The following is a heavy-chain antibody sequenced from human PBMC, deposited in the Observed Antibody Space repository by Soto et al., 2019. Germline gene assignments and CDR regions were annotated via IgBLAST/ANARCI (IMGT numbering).Heavy chain of an antibody. Sequence: SGPTLVNPTETLTLTCTVSGLSLTNGRLGVSWIRQPPGKALEWLAHICSNDDKSYSTSLKSRLTISKDISRSQVVLTMTNMDPVDSARYYCALIKDCSRTDCYLASFDPWGQGTLVTVSS. CDR2: ICSNDDK. D-gene: IGHD2-2*01. J-gene: IGHJ5*02. V-gene: IGHV2-26*01. CDR1: GLSLTNGRLG. CDR3: ALIKDCSRTDCYLASFDP.